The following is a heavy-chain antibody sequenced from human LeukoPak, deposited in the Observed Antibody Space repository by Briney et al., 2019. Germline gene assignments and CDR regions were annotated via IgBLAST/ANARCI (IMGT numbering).Heavy chain of an antibody. CDR2: IRQDGNEK. D-gene: IGHD3-16*01. CDR1: GFTFSGYW. J-gene: IGHJ4*02. V-gene: IGHV3-7*01. Sequence: GGSLRLSCAASGFTFSGYWMSWVRQAPGKGLEWVASIRQDGNEKHYVDSVKGRFTISRDNAKNSLYLQMNRLRAEDTAVYYCARDVYYDTNFDFWGQGTLVTVSS. CDR3: ARDVYYDTNFDF.